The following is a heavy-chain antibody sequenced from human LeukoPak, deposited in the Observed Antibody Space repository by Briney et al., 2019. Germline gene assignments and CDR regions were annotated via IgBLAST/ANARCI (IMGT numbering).Heavy chain of an antibody. CDR1: GFTFSSYW. CDR2: IKQDGSEK. CDR3: AREGTNYDFWSGYSYYYYMDV. J-gene: IGHJ6*03. D-gene: IGHD3-3*01. Sequence: GGSLRLSCAASGFTFSSYWMSWVRQAPGKGLEWVANIKQDGSEKYYVDSVKGRFTISRDNAKSSLYPQMNSLRAEDTAVYYCAREGTNYDFWSGYSYYYYMDVWGKGTTVTVSS. V-gene: IGHV3-7*01.